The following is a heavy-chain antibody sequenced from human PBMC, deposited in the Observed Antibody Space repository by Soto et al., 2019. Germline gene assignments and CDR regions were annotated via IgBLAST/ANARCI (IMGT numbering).Heavy chain of an antibody. CDR1: GYSFTSYW. CDR3: ARHRWAGTYYDILTGYPRFDY. CDR2: IYPGDSDT. V-gene: IGHV5-51*01. Sequence: GESLKISCKGSGYSFTSYWLGWVRQMPGKGLEWVGIIYPGDSDTRYSPSFQGQVTISADQSISTAYLQWSSLKASDTAMYYCARHRWAGTYYDILTGYPRFDYWGQRTLVTGSS. D-gene: IGHD3-9*01. J-gene: IGHJ4*02.